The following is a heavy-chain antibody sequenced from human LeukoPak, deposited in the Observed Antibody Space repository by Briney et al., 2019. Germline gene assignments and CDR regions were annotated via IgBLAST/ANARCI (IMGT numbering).Heavy chain of an antibody. J-gene: IGHJ3*02. CDR3: ARWFVVPAAGEGYAFDI. CDR1: GYTFASYY. Sequence: ASVKVSCKASGYTFASYYIHWVRQAPGQGLEWMGWINPNSGGTNYAQKFQGRVTMTRDTSVSTAYMELSRLTSDDTAVYYCARWFVVPAAGEGYAFDIWGQGTMVTVSS. CDR2: INPNSGGT. D-gene: IGHD2-2*01. V-gene: IGHV1-2*02.